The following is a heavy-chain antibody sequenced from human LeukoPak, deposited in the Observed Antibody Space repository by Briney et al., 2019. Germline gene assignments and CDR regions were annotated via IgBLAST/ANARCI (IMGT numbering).Heavy chain of an antibody. D-gene: IGHD2-2*02. CDR2: IYRGGST. CDR3: AKSSFDCSSTSCYTAPYNWFDP. Sequence: GGSLRLSCAASGFTVSSNYMSWVRQAPGKGLEWVSVIYRGGSTYYADSVKGRFTISRDNSKNTLYLQMNSLRAEDTAVYYCAKSSFDCSSTSCYTAPYNWFDPWGQGTLVTVSS. V-gene: IGHV3-66*01. CDR1: GFTVSSNY. J-gene: IGHJ5*02.